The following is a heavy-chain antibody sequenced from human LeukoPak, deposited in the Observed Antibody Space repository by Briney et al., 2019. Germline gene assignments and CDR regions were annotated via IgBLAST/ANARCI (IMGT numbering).Heavy chain of an antibody. J-gene: IGHJ4*02. D-gene: IGHD3-10*01. CDR2: IYYSGST. Sequence: SETLSLTCTVSGGSISSSSYYWGWIRQPPGKGLEWIGSIYYSGSTYYNPSLKSRVTISVDTSENQFSLKLSSVTAADTAVYYCARAPWFGELPFVYFDYWGQGTLVTVSS. CDR1: GGSISSSSYY. V-gene: IGHV4-39*07. CDR3: ARAPWFGELPFVYFDY.